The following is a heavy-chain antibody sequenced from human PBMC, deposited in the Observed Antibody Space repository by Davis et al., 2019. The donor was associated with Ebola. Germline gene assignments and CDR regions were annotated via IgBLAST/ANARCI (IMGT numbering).Heavy chain of an antibody. J-gene: IGHJ4*02. CDR2: IKSKTDGGTT. V-gene: IGHV3-15*01. Sequence: PGGSLRLSCAASGFTFSNAWMSWVRQAPGKGLEWVGRIKSKTDGGTTDYAAPVKGRFTISRDNAKNSLYLQMNSLRAEDTAVYYCARDARGGWVVPAAPFDYWGQGTLVTVSS. CDR3: ARDARGGWVVPAAPFDY. CDR1: GFTFSNAW. D-gene: IGHD2-2*01.